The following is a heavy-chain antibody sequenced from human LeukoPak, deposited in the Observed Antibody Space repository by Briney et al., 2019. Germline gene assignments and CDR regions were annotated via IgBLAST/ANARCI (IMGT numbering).Heavy chain of an antibody. Sequence: PGGSLRLSCAASGFTFSSYAMHWVRQAPGKGLEWVAFIRYDGSNKYYADSVEGRFTISRDNSRNTLYLQMNSLRPEDTAVYFCAKDMFGLIGYRYYMDVWGKGTTVTISS. V-gene: IGHV3-30*02. D-gene: IGHD3-9*01. CDR1: GFTFSSYA. CDR2: IRYDGSNK. J-gene: IGHJ6*03. CDR3: AKDMFGLIGYRYYMDV.